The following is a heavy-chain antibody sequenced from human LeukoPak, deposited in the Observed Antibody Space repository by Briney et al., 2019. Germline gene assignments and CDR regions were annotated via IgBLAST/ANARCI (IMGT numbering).Heavy chain of an antibody. CDR3: ARAAPNYYDSSGSLRNPYFDY. Sequence: SETLSLTCTVSGGSVSSGSYYWRWIRQPPGKGLEWNGYIYYSGSTNYNPSLKTRVTMSVDTSNSQFSLTLISVTAAGTAVYFCARAAPNYYDSSGSLRNPYFDYWGQGTLVTVSS. CDR2: IYYSGST. V-gene: IGHV4-61*01. J-gene: IGHJ4*02. D-gene: IGHD3-22*01. CDR1: GGSVSSGSYY.